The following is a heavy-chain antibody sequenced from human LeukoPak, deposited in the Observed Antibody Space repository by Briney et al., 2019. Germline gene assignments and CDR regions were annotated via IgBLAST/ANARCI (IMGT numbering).Heavy chain of an antibody. D-gene: IGHD3-16*02. J-gene: IGHJ3*01. Sequence: GGLLRLSCVVSGFNFRDAAMTWVRQAPGKGLEWVALISSRGKNAYYGDSVKGRFTISRDNSDNTLSLHMNSLRVEDTAIYYCAKDVELSTWGLGTMVTVS. CDR3: AKDVELST. V-gene: IGHV3-23*03. CDR1: GFNFRDAA. CDR2: ISSRGKNA.